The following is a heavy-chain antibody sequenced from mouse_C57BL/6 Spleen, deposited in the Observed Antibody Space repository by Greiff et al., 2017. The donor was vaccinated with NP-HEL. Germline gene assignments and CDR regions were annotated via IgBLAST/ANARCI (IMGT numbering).Heavy chain of an antibody. J-gene: IGHJ3*01. CDR2: IYPSDSET. V-gene: IGHV1-61*01. Sequence: VQLQQPGAELVRPGSSVKLSCKASGYTFTSYWMDWVKQRPGQGLEWIGNIYPSDSETHYNQKFKDKATLTVDKSSSTAYMQLSSLTSEDSAVYYCAAGGQLRLPFAYWGQGTLVTVSA. D-gene: IGHD3-2*02. CDR1: GYTFTSYW. CDR3: AAGGQLRLPFAY.